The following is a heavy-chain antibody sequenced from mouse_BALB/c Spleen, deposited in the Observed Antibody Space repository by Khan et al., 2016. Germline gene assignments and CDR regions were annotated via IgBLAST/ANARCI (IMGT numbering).Heavy chain of an antibody. J-gene: IGHJ4*01. D-gene: IGHD1-1*01. CDR1: GYTFTNYG. Sequence: QIQLVQSGPELKKPGETVKISCKASGYTFTNYGMNWVKQAPGKGLKWMGWINTYTGEPTYADDFKGRIALSLETSASTAYLQLNNLKNDDLATYFCSRDYYGSTLYAIDYLGHGTSVTVSS. V-gene: IGHV9-1*02. CDR3: SRDYYGSTLYAIDY. CDR2: INTYTGEP.